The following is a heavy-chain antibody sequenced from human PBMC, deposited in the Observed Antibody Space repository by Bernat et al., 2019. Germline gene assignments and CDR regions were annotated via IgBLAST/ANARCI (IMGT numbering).Heavy chain of an antibody. V-gene: IGHV3-33*01. CDR2: IWYDGSNK. D-gene: IGHD3-16*01. J-gene: IGHJ4*02. CDR1: GFTFSSYG. Sequence: VQLVESGGDLVQPGRSLRLSCTASGFTFSSYGMHWVRQAPGKGLEWVAVIWYDGSNKYYADSVKGRFTISRDNSKNTLYLQMNSLRAEDTAVYYCARDVSYTYYDYIWGSYRLIGIDYWGQGTLVTVSS. CDR3: ARDVSYTYYDYIWGSYRLIGIDY.